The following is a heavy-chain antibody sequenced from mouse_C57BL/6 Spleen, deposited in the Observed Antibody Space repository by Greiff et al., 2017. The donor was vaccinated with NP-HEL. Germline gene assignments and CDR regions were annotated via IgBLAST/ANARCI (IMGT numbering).Heavy chain of an antibody. CDR1: GFTFSSYT. V-gene: IGHV5-9*04. J-gene: IGHJ4*01. Sequence: EVKLMESGGGLAKPGGSLKLSCAASGFTFSSYTMSWVRQTPEKRLEWVATISGGGGNTYYPDSVKGRFTISRDNAKNPLYLQMSSLGSEDTAMYYCARYSSGAMDYWGQGTSVTVSS. D-gene: IGHD3-1*01. CDR2: ISGGGGNT. CDR3: ARYSSGAMDY.